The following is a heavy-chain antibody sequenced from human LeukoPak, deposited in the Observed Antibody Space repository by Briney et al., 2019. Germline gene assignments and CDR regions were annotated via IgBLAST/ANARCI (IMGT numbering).Heavy chain of an antibody. J-gene: IGHJ2*01. CDR2: LYYNGNT. CDR3: AQILTDPSTVLWYFDL. CDR1: GGSISSYY. Sequence: PSETLSLTCTVSGGSISSYYWSWIRQPPGKGLEWIGYLYYNGNTNYNPSLKSRVAISVDTSKNQFSLKLSSVTAADTAVYYCAQILTDPSTVLWYFDLWGRGTLVTVSS. V-gene: IGHV4-59*08. D-gene: IGHD1-14*01.